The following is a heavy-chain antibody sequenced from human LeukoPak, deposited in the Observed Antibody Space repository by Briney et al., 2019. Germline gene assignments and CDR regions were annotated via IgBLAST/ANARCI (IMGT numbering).Heavy chain of an antibody. CDR2: ISSNGGST. CDR1: GLTFSSYA. V-gene: IGHV3-64*01. Sequence: GGSLRLSCAASGLTFSSYAMHWVRQAPGKGLEYVSAISSNGGSTYYANSVKGRFTISRDNSKNTLYLQMGSLRAEDMAVYYCARVSGLNWFDPWGQGTLVTVSS. D-gene: IGHD1-26*01. J-gene: IGHJ5*02. CDR3: ARVSGLNWFDP.